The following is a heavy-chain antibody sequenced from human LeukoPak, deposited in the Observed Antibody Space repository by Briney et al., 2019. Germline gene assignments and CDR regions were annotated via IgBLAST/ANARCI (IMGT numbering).Heavy chain of an antibody. Sequence: SETPSLTCTVSGGSISSSSYYWGWIRQPPGKGLEWIGNIYYTGSTYYNPSLKSRVTISVDTSKNQFSLKLGSVTAADTAVYYCARRMATMLAFDIWGQGTMVTVSS. V-gene: IGHV4-39*01. D-gene: IGHD5-24*01. J-gene: IGHJ3*02. CDR3: ARRMATMLAFDI. CDR2: IYYTGST. CDR1: GGSISSSSYY.